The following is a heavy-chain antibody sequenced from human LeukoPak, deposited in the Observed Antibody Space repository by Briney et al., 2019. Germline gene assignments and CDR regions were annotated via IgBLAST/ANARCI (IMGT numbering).Heavy chain of an antibody. V-gene: IGHV4-34*01. Sequence: SETLSLTCTVYGGSFIGYYWSWIRQPPGKGLEWIGEINHSGSTNYNPSLKSRVTISVDTSKTQFSLKLTSITAADTAVYYCARGITLESYFDHWGQGTLVTVSS. CDR3: ARGITLESYFDH. CDR1: GGSFIGYY. CDR2: INHSGST. J-gene: IGHJ4*02. D-gene: IGHD1-1*01.